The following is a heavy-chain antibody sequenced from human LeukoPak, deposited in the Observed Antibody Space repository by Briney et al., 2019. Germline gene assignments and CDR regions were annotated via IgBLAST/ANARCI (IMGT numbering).Heavy chain of an antibody. D-gene: IGHD2-21*02. V-gene: IGHV3-21*01. CDR1: GFIFKTYT. CDR2: ITGDCKYI. Sequence: GGSLRLSCAASGFIFKTYTMTWVRQAQGKGLEWVSSITGDCKYITYADSVKGRFTISRDNAKNSLYLQVDSLRGDDTATYYCAREGNDYYYDQWGQGTLVTVSP. CDR3: AREGNDYYYDQ. J-gene: IGHJ4*02.